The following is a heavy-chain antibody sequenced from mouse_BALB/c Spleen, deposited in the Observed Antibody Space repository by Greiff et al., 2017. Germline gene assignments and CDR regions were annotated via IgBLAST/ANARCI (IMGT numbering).Heavy chain of an antibody. Sequence: EVHLVESGGGLVQPGGSLKLSCAASGFAFTSYWMSWVRQAPGKGLEWIGEINPDSSTINYTPSLKDKFIISRDTAKNTLYLQMSKVRSEDTALYYCARTEYGNYVWFAYWGQGTLVTVSA. V-gene: IGHV4-1*02. CDR2: INPDSSTI. J-gene: IGHJ3*01. D-gene: IGHD2-10*02. CDR1: GFAFTSYW. CDR3: ARTEYGNYVWFAY.